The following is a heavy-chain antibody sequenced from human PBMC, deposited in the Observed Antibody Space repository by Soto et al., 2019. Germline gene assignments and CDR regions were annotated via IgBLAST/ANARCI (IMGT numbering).Heavy chain of an antibody. CDR2: IDCGNGDT. CDR3: AGGSQVTGFHYGMDV. Sequence: ASVKVSCKTSGSSFKTLTIYWVRQVPGQRFEWLGWIDCGNGDTHYSEKFEDRVTFTMDVSASTGYLELRSLGSEDSATHYCAGGSQVTGFHYGMDVWGQGTTVTVSS. D-gene: IGHD2-15*01. J-gene: IGHJ6*02. CDR1: GSSFKTLT. V-gene: IGHV1-3*01.